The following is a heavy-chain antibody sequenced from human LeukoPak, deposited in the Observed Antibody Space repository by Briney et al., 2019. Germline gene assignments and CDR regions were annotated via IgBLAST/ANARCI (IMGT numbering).Heavy chain of an antibody. CDR2: IYPGDSDT. V-gene: IGHV5-51*01. J-gene: IGHJ3*02. Sequence: GESLKISCKGSGYSFTSYWIGWVRQMPGKGLEWMGIIYPGDSDTRYSPSFQGQVTISADKSISTAYLQWSSLKASDTAMYYCARPIAAAFQGRNAFDIWGQGTMVTVSS. CDR1: GYSFTSYW. D-gene: IGHD6-13*01. CDR3: ARPIAAAFQGRNAFDI.